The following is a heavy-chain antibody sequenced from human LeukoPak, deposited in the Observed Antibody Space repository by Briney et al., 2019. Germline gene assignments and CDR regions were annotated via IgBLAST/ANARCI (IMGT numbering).Heavy chain of an antibody. CDR2: IYNSGIT. CDR3: ARDHLPAGAPGYYMDV. CDR1: GGSVSSHF. D-gene: IGHD4/OR15-4a*01. Sequence: PSETLSLTCTVSGGSVSSHFWSWLRQPPGKGLEWIGYIYNSGITNYNPSLKSRVTMSVDTSKNQFSLMLRSVTAADTAVYYCARDHLPAGAPGYYMDVWGKGTTVTVSS. J-gene: IGHJ6*03. V-gene: IGHV4-59*02.